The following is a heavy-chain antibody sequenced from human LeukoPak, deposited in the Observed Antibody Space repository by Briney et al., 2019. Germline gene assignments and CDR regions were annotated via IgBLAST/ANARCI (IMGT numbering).Heavy chain of an antibody. CDR3: SKAGDTNYYRHGDY. D-gene: IGHD4-11*01. CDR2: ISGNSGAT. J-gene: IGHJ4*02. CDR1: GFTFSSYP. Sequence: GGSLRLSCATSGFTFSSYPMSWVRQAPGRGLEWVSVISGNSGATYYTDSVKGRFTISRDNAKNTVYLQMNNLRGEDTALYYCSKAGDTNYYRHGDYWGQGTLVTVSS. V-gene: IGHV3-23*01.